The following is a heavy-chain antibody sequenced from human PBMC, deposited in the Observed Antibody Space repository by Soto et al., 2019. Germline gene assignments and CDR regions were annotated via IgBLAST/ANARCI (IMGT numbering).Heavy chain of an antibody. Sequence: GVSLRLSCAASGFTFSNAWMSWVRQAPGKGLEWVGRIKSKTDGGTTDYAAPVKGRFTISRDDSKNTLYLQMNSLKTEDTAVYYCTTSLGPAAPYYYYGMDVWGQGTTVTVSS. V-gene: IGHV3-15*01. CDR3: TTSLGPAAPYYYYGMDV. D-gene: IGHD2-2*01. CDR1: GFTFSNAW. CDR2: IKSKTDGGTT. J-gene: IGHJ6*02.